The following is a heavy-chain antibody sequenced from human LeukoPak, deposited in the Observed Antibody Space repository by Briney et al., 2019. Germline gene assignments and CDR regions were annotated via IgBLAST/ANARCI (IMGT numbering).Heavy chain of an antibody. V-gene: IGHV4-59*01. CDR2: IYYSGST. CDR3: ARGTYYYDSSGYYLKNYFDY. Sequence: SETLSLTCTVSGGSISSYYWSWIRQPPGKGLEWIGYIYYSGSTNYNPSLKSRVTISVDTSKNQFSLKLSSVTAADTAVYYCARGTYYYDSSGYYLKNYFDYWGQGTLVTVSS. J-gene: IGHJ4*02. D-gene: IGHD3-22*01. CDR1: GGSISSYY.